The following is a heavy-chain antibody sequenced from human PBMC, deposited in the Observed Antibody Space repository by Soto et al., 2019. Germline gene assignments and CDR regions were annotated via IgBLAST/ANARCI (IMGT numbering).Heavy chain of an antibody. J-gene: IGHJ5*02. CDR2: ISESGDNA. D-gene: IGHD5-18*01. Sequence: PGGSLRLSCAASGFPFNTYAMSLVRQAPGKGPEWVSAISESGDNAFYADSVQGRFTISRDNSYNILYLQMNSLRAEDTALYFCAKGGYIYGLDPWGQGTLVTVSS. V-gene: IGHV3-23*01. CDR3: AKGGYIYGLDP. CDR1: GFPFNTYA.